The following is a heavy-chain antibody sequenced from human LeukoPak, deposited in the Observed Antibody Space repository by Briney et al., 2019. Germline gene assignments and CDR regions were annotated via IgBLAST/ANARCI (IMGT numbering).Heavy chain of an antibody. J-gene: IGHJ4*02. D-gene: IGHD1-26*01. CDR3: ARENSGSYREFDY. CDR2: IYTSGST. CDR1: GGSISSYY. Sequence: SETLSLTCTVSGGSISSYYWSWIRLPAGKGLEWIGRIYTSGSTNYNASLKSRVSMSVDTSKNQFSLKLSSVTAADTAVFYCARENSGSYREFDYWGQGTLVTVSS. V-gene: IGHV4-4*07.